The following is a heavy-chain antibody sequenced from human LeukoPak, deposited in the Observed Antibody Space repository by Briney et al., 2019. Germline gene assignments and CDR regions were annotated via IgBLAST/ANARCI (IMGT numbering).Heavy chain of an antibody. V-gene: IGHV4-4*07. CDR2: IYTSGST. D-gene: IGHD5-18*01. CDR3: ARVQNTAMALDAFDI. CDR1: GGSISSYY. J-gene: IGHJ3*02. Sequence: SETLSLTCTVSGGSISSYYWSWIRQPAGKGLEWIGHIYTSGSTNYNPSLKSRVTMSVDTSKNQFSLKLSSVTAADTAVYYCARVQNTAMALDAFDIWGQGTMVTVSS.